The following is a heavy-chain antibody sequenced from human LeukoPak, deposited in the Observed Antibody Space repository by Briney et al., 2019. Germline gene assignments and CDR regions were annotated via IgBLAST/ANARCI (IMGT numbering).Heavy chain of an antibody. V-gene: IGHV3-23*01. CDR2: ISGSGGST. J-gene: IGHJ6*03. Sequence: GGSLRLSCAASGFTFSSYAMSWVRRAPGKGLEWDSAISGSGGSTYYADSVKGRFTISRDNSKNTLYLQMNSLRAEDTAVYYCAKFYYDSSGYYLGRYMDVWGKGTTVTVSS. CDR3: AKFYYDSSGYYLGRYMDV. D-gene: IGHD3-22*01. CDR1: GFTFSSYA.